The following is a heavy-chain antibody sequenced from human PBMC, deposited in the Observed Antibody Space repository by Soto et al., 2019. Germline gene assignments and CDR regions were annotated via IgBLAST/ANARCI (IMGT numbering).Heavy chain of an antibody. CDR2: IHYSGST. Sequence: QVQLQESGPGLVKPSETLSLTCTVPGGSVSIGTYYWSWIRQPPGKGLEWIGFIHYSGSTNYNPTLKSRVTMSLDTSKYQFSLKLTSVNAADTAVYFCTRGGDAYKNGHWGQGTLVTVSS. CDR3: TRGGDAYKNGH. D-gene: IGHD2-21*01. V-gene: IGHV4-61*01. CDR1: GGSVSIGTYY. J-gene: IGHJ4*02.